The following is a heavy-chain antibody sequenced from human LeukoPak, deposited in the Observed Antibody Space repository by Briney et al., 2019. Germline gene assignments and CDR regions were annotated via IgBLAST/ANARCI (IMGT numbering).Heavy chain of an antibody. CDR2: INPNSGGT. V-gene: IGHV1-8*01. Sequence: GASVKVSCKVSGYTFNSYDINWVRQATGQGLEWMGWINPNSGGTNYAQKFQGRVTMTRNTSISTAYMELSSLRSEDTAVYYCARGDMEITMVRGVIFNWFDPWGQGTLVTVSS. D-gene: IGHD3-10*01. J-gene: IGHJ5*02. CDR3: ARGDMEITMVRGVIFNWFDP. CDR1: GYTFNSYD.